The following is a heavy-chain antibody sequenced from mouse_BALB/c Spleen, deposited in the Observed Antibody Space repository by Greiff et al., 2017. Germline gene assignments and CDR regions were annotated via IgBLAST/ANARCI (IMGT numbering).Heavy chain of an antibody. V-gene: IGHV1-87*01. J-gene: IGHJ4*01. CDR1: GYTFTSYW. CDR2: IYPGDGDT. D-gene: IGHD2-10*01. Sequence: QVQLKQSGAELARPGASVKLSCKASGYTFTSYWMQWVKQRPGQGLEWIGAIYPGDGDTRYTQKFKGKATLTADKSSSTAYMQLSSLASEDSAVYYCATLLYYAMDYWGQGTSVTVSS. CDR3: ATLLYYAMDY.